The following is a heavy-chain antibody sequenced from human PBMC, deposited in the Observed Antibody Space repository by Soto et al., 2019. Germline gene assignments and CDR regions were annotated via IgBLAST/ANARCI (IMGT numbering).Heavy chain of an antibody. CDR3: ASRDPGTSVDY. D-gene: IGHD1-7*01. CDR2: IYRTGST. V-gene: IGHV4-4*02. Sequence: QVQLQESGPGLVKPSGTLSLTCAVSGASFTSNDWWTWVRQPPGRGLEWIGEIYRTGSTNYNTSLKGRVTISLDKSENQFSLKVTSLTAADTAVYYCASRDPGTSVDYWGQGTLVTVSS. CDR1: GASFTSNDW. J-gene: IGHJ4*02.